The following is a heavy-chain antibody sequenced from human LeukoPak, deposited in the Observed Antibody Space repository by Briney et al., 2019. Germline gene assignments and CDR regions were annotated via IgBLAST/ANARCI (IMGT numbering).Heavy chain of an antibody. CDR2: ISGSGGST. CDR1: GFTFSSYA. CDR3: ARRWEAQLWPRPFDY. J-gene: IGHJ4*02. Sequence: GGSLRLSCAASGFTFSSYAMSWVRQAPGKGLEWVSAISGSGGSTYYADSVKGRFTISRDNSKNTLYLQMNSLRAEDTAVYYCARRWEAQLWPRPFDYWGQGTLVTVSS. D-gene: IGHD5-18*01. V-gene: IGHV3-23*01.